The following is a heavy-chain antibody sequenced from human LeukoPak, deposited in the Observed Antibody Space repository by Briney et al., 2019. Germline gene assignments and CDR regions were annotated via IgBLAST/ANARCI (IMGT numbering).Heavy chain of an antibody. J-gene: IGHJ4*02. CDR1: GYTFTSYA. Sequence: ASVKVSCKASGYTFTSYAMNWVRQAPEQGLEWVGWINTNTGNPTYAQGFTGRFVFSLDTSVSTAYLQISSLKAEDTAVYYCARVSPRYDFWSGYPIAVDYWGQGTLVTVSS. CDR3: ARVSPRYDFWSGYPIAVDY. CDR2: INTNTGNP. V-gene: IGHV7-4-1*02. D-gene: IGHD3-3*01.